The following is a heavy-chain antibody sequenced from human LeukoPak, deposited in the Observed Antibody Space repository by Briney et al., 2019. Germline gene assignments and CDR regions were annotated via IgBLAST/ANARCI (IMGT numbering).Heavy chain of an antibody. Sequence: GGSLRLSCTASGFIFSSYWMTWVRQAPGKGLEWVANIKQDGNEKYYVDSVKGRFTISRDNAQNSLYLQMNSLRADDTAVYYCARKLGYCTGASCYVDYWGQGTLVIVSS. CDR2: IKQDGNEK. CDR1: GFIFSSYW. D-gene: IGHD2-2*01. V-gene: IGHV3-7*03. J-gene: IGHJ4*02. CDR3: ARKLGYCTGASCYVDY.